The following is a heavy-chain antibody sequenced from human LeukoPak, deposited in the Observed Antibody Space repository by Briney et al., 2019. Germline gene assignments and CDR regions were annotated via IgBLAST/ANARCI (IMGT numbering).Heavy chain of an antibody. CDR3: ARDRRYYYDSSGYYYFDY. CDR1: GGTFSSYA. CDR2: IIPIFGTA. V-gene: IGHV1-69*06. D-gene: IGHD3-22*01. J-gene: IGHJ4*02. Sequence: ASVKVSCKASGGTFSSYAISWVRQAPGQGLEWMGGIIPIFGTANYAQKFQGRVTITADKSTSTAYMELSSLRSEDTAVYYCARDRRYYYDSSGYYYFDYWGQGTLVTVSS.